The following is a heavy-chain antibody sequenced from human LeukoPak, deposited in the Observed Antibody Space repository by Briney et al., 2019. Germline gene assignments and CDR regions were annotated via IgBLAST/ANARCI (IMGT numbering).Heavy chain of an antibody. Sequence: SETLSLTCAVYGGSFSGYYWSWIRQSPGKGLEWIGEINHSGSTNYNPSLKSRVTISVDTSKNQFSLKLSSVTAADTAVYYCARSSRDFWSGYYIRWFDPWGQGTLVTVSS. CDR3: ARSSRDFWSGYYIRWFDP. V-gene: IGHV4-34*01. CDR2: INHSGST. J-gene: IGHJ5*02. CDR1: GGSFSGYY. D-gene: IGHD3-3*01.